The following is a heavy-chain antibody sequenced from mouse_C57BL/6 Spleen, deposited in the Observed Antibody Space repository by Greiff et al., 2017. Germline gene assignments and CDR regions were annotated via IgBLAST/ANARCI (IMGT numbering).Heavy chain of an antibody. CDR1: GFPFSNYW. CDR3: TRMYFDY. J-gene: IGHJ2*01. V-gene: IGHV6-3*01. CDR2: IRLKSDNYAT. Sequence: EVKLVESGGGLVQPGGSMKLSCVASGFPFSNYWMNWVRQSPEKGLSWVAKIRLKSDNYATHYAESVKGRFTISRDDSKSSVYLQMNNLSDEDTGIYYCTRMYFDYWGQGTTLTVSS.